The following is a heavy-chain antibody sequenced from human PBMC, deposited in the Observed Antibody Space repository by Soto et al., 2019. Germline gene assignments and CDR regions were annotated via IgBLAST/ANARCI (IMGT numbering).Heavy chain of an antibody. Sequence: WASVKVSCKASGYTFTGYYMHWVRQAPGQGLEWMGWINPNSGGTNYAQKFQGRVTMTRDTSISTAYMELSRLRSDDTAVYYCARVTYSSGCLDYWGQGTLVTVSS. CDR1: GYTFTGYY. CDR3: ARVTYSSGCLDY. V-gene: IGHV1-2*02. J-gene: IGHJ4*02. CDR2: INPNSGGT. D-gene: IGHD6-19*01.